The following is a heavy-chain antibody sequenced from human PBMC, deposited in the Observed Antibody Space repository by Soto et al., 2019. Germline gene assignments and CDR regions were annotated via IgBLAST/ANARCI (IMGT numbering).Heavy chain of an antibody. Sequence: QVQLQESGPGLVKPSQTLSLTCTVSGGSISSGGYYWNWIRQHPGKDLEWIGYIYYSGTTYYNPSLKSRVTISVDTSKNQFSRKLSSVTAADTAVYYCAASCVGCGGFNYYGMDVWGQGNTVTVSS. CDR1: GGSISSGGYY. J-gene: IGHJ6*02. V-gene: IGHV4-31*03. D-gene: IGHD2-21*01. CDR2: IYYSGTT. CDR3: AASCVGCGGFNYYGMDV.